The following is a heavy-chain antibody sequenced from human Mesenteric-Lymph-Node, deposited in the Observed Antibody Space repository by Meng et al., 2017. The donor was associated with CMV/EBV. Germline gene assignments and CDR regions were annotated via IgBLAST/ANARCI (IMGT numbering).Heavy chain of an antibody. CDR1: GFTFDDYA. Sequence: SLKISCATSGFTFDDYAIHWVRQAPGKGLEWVSGISWNSGSIGYADSVKGRFTISRDNAKNSLYLQMNSLRAEDTAVYYCARTYNAEDYWGQGTLVTVSS. CDR3: ARTYNAEDY. J-gene: IGHJ4*02. V-gene: IGHV3-9*01. D-gene: IGHD5-24*01. CDR2: ISWNSGSI.